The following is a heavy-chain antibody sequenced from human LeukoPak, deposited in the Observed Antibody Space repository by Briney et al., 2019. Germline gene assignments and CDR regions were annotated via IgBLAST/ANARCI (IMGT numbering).Heavy chain of an antibody. J-gene: IGHJ4*02. CDR1: GYTPTELS. V-gene: IGHV1-24*01. D-gene: IGHD6-19*01. CDR3: VSGIAVDSSYYFDY. Sequence: ASVKVSCKVSGYTPTELSMHWVRQAPGKGLEWMGGFDPEDGETIYAQKFQGRVTITTDESTSTAYMELSSLRSEDTAVYYCVSGIAVDSSYYFDYWGQGTLVTVSS. CDR2: FDPEDGET.